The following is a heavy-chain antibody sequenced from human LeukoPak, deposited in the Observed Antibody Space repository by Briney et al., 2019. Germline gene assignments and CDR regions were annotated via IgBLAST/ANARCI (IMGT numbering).Heavy chain of an antibody. CDR3: TKDSRQFWSGLFDY. V-gene: IGHV3-30*02. J-gene: IGHJ4*02. CDR1: GFNTYG. CDR2: IRNDGGIK. Sequence: QSGGSLRLSCAASGFNTYGLHWVRQAAGKGLEWLAFIRNDGGIKFYADSVKGRFTISRDNSKNTLYLQMNGLRAEDTAVYYCTKDSRQFWSGLFDYWGQGILVTVSS. D-gene: IGHD3-3*02.